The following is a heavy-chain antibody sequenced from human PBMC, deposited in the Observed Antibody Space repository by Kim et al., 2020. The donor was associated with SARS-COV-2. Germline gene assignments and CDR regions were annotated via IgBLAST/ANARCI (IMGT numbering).Heavy chain of an antibody. CDR1: GYTFTSYA. J-gene: IGHJ1*01. CDR2: INAGNGNT. CDR3: ARDGSRGRYPRLEYFQH. Sequence: ASVKVSCKASGYTFTSYAMHWVRQAPGQRLEWMGWINAGNGNTKYSQKFQGRVTITRDTSASTAYMELSSLRSEDTAVYYCARDGSRGRYPRLEYFQHWGQGTLVTVSS. V-gene: IGHV1-3*01. D-gene: IGHD3-16*01.